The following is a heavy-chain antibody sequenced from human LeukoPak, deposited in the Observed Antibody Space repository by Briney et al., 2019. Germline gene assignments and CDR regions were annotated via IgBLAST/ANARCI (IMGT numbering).Heavy chain of an antibody. V-gene: IGHV3-7*01. CDR1: GFTFSSYW. J-gene: IGHJ4*02. CDR3: ATDSSGYYKFDY. D-gene: IGHD3-22*01. Sequence: GGSLRLSCAASGFTFSSYWMSWVRQAPGKGPEWVANIKQDGSEKYYVDSVKGRFTISRDNAKNSLYLQMNSLRAEDTAVYYCATDSSGYYKFDYWGQGTLVTVSS. CDR2: IKQDGSEK.